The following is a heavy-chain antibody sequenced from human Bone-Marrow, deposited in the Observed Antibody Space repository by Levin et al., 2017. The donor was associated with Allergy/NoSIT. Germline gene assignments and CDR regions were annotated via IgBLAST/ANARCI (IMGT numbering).Heavy chain of an antibody. CDR1: GFTFSTYS. J-gene: IGHJ4*02. D-gene: IGHD2-15*01. CDR2: ISSGSSYI. CDR3: ARDGSLGYCSGGSCYSDY. Sequence: LSLTCAASGFTFSTYSMNWVRQAPGKGLEWVSSISSGSSYIYYADSVKGRFTISRDNAKNSLYLQMNSLRAEDTAVYYCARDGSLGYCSGGSCYSDYWGQGTLVTVSS. V-gene: IGHV3-21*01.